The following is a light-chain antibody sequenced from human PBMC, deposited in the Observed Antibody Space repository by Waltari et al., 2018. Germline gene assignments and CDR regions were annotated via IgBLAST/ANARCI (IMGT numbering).Light chain of an antibody. J-gene: IGLJ2*01. V-gene: IGLV2-23*02. Sequence: QSALTQPASVSGSPGQSITISCTGTSSDVGNYKRVSWYQQHPGKAPKLMIYAVSNRPPVVSDRFSGSKSGDMASLTISGLQPEDEAEYFCSSYAGSSKGVFGGGTKVTVL. CDR2: AVS. CDR1: SSDVGNYKR. CDR3: SSYAGSSKGV.